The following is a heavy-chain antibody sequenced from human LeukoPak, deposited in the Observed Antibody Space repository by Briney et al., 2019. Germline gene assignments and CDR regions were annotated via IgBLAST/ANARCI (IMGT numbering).Heavy chain of an antibody. CDR1: GGTFNIYA. CDR3: AVGSYYDSSGLGYYFDY. Sequence: AAVRVSFKASGGTFNIYAISWGRQAPGQGREWRGRIIPILGIANYTQKLQGRVTITAEKSTSTAYMELSSLRSEDTAVYYCAVGSYYDSSGLGYYFDYWRQGTLLTVSS. J-gene: IGHJ4*02. CDR2: IIPILGIA. V-gene: IGHV1-69*04. D-gene: IGHD3-22*01.